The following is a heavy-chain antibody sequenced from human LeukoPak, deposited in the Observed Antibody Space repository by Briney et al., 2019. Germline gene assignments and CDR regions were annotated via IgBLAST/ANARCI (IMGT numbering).Heavy chain of an antibody. Sequence: SVRVSFKASGGTFSNYAISWVRQAPGQGLEWVGGILPIFGTANYAQKFQGRVTITADESTSTAYMELSSLRSEDTAVYYCARERWGRNYYGSGSYREGDYWGQGTLVTVSS. V-gene: IGHV1-69*01. J-gene: IGHJ4*02. CDR1: GGTFSNYA. D-gene: IGHD3-10*01. CDR2: ILPIFGTA. CDR3: ARERWGRNYYGSGSYREGDY.